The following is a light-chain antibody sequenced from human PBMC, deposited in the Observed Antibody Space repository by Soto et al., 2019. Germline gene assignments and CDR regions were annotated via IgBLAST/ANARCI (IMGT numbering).Light chain of an antibody. V-gene: IGKV1-39*01. CDR3: QQGYSTPSLT. J-gene: IGKJ4*01. CDR1: QSISNY. Sequence: DIQMTQSPSSLSASVGDRVTITCRASQSISNYLNWYQQKPGKAPKLLIHAASSLQSGVPSRFSGSGSGTDFTLTISSLQPEDFATYYCQQGYSTPSLTFGGGTKVEIK. CDR2: AAS.